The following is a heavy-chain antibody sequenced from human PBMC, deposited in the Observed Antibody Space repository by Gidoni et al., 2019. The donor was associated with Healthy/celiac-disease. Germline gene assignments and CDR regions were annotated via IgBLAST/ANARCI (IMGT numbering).Heavy chain of an antibody. Sequence: EVQLVESGGGLVQPGGSLRLSCAASGFTFSSYSMNWVRQAPGKGLEWVSYISSSSSTIYYADSVKGRFTISRDNAKNSLYLQMNSLRDEDTAVYYCARASVYYDYVWGSYADVWGQGTTVTVSS. J-gene: IGHJ6*02. D-gene: IGHD3-16*01. CDR1: GFTFSSYS. CDR2: ISSSSSTI. CDR3: ARASVYYDYVWGSYADV. V-gene: IGHV3-48*02.